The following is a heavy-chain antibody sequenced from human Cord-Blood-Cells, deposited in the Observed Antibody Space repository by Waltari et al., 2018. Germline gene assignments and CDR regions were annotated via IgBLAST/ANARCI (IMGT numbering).Heavy chain of an antibody. D-gene: IGHD2-15*01. CDR2: INHRGST. CDR1: GGSFSGYY. Sequence: QVQLQQWGAGLLKPSETLSLTCAVYGGSFSGYYWSWIRQPPGKGLEWIGEINHRGSTNYNPSLKSRVTISVDTSKNQFSLKLSSVTAADTTVYYCARLVATGYWYFDLWGRGTLVTVSS. CDR3: ARLVATGYWYFDL. J-gene: IGHJ2*01. V-gene: IGHV4-34*01.